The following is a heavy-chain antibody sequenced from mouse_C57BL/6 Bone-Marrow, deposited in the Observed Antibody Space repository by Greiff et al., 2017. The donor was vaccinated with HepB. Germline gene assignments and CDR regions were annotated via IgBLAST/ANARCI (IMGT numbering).Heavy chain of an antibody. CDR2: SRNKANDYTT. J-gene: IGHJ4*01. V-gene: IGHV7-1*01. CDR1: GFTFSDFY. Sequence: EVKLVESGGGLVQSGRSLRLSCATSGFTFSDFYMEWVRQAPGKGLEWIAASRNKANDYTTEYSASVKGRFIVSRDTSQSILYLQMNALRAEDTAIYYCARDAYYGSSSLLAMDYWGQGTSVTVSS. CDR3: ARDAYYGSSSLLAMDY. D-gene: IGHD1-1*01.